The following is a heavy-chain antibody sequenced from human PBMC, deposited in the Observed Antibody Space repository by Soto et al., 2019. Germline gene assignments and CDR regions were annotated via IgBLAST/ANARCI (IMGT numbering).Heavy chain of an antibody. CDR3: ASSDSGTYSLFDY. V-gene: IGHV3-23*01. D-gene: IGHD1-26*01. Sequence: GGSLRLSCAPSGFTFSNYAMSWVRQAPGKGLEWVSTVSASAGNTHYADSVKGRFTISRDNSKNTLYLQMNSLRAEDTAIYYCASSDSGTYSLFDYWGQGILVTVSS. CDR2: VSASAGNT. J-gene: IGHJ4*02. CDR1: GFTFSNYA.